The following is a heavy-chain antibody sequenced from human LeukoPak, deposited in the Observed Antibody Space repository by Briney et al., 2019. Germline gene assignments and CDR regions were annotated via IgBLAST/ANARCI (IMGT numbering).Heavy chain of an antibody. CDR1: GYTFTSYG. CDR2: ISAYNGNT. CDR3: ARDYYDSSGYNSFDY. Sequence: ASVKVSCKASGYTFTSYGISWVRQAPGQGLEWMGWISAYNGNTNYAQKLQGRVTMTTDTSTSTAYTELRSLRSDDTAVYYCARDYYDSSGYNSFDYWGQGTLVTVSS. D-gene: IGHD3-22*01. J-gene: IGHJ4*02. V-gene: IGHV1-18*01.